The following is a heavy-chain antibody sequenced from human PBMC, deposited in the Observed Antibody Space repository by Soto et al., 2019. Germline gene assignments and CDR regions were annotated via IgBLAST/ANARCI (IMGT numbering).Heavy chain of an antibody. V-gene: IGHV4-59*08. CDR2: IYYSGST. D-gene: IGHD5-12*01. CDR1: GGSISSYY. Sequence: SETLSLTCTVSGGSISSYYWSWIRQPPGKGLEWIGYIYYSGSTNYNPSLKSLVTISVDTSKNQFSLKLSSVTAADTAVYYCARQTNIVATRSYYFDYWGQGTLVTVSS. CDR3: ARQTNIVATRSYYFDY. J-gene: IGHJ4*02.